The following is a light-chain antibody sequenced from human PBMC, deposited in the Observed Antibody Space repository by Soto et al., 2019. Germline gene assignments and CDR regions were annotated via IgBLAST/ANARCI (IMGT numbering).Light chain of an antibody. Sequence: EIVLTQSPDTLSLSPGERATLSCRASQSISSSLAWFQQKPGQAPRLLIHDASNRAAGIPARFSGSGSGTDFTLTISSLEPEDVAVYYCQQRSDWPPWTFGQGTKVEIK. CDR1: QSISSS. V-gene: IGKV3-11*01. J-gene: IGKJ1*01. CDR3: QQRSDWPPWT. CDR2: DAS.